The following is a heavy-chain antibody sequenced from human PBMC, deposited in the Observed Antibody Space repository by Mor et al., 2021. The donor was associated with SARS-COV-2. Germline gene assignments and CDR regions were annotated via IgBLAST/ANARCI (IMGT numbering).Heavy chain of an antibody. J-gene: IGHJ3*02. Sequence: SWGGSTIHYADSVKGRFTISRDNGKNSLYLQMNSLRDEDTAVYYCARDMYCSGGSCYTGAFDIWGQGTMVIVSS. V-gene: IGHV3-48*02. CDR3: ARDMYCSGGSCYTGAFDI. CDR2: SWGGSTI. D-gene: IGHD2-15*01.